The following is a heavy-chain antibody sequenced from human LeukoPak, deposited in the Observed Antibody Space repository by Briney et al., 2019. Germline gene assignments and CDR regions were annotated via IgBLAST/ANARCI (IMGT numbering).Heavy chain of an antibody. Sequence: GASVKVSCKASGGTFSSYAISWVRQAPGQGLEWMGGIIPILGTANYAQKFQGRVTITTDESTSTAYMELSSLRSEDTAVYYCARDLRLGNWFDPWGQGTLVTVSS. J-gene: IGHJ5*02. CDR3: ARDLRLGNWFDP. CDR1: GGTFSSYA. CDR2: IIPILGTA. D-gene: IGHD5/OR15-5a*01. V-gene: IGHV1-69*05.